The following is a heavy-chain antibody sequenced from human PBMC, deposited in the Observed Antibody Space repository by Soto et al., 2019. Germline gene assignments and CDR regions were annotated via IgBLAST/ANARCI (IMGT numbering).Heavy chain of an antibody. CDR2: INSDGSST. D-gene: IGHD2-15*01. CDR3: ARDQGYCSGGSCYVAGY. V-gene: IGHV3-74*01. Sequence: PGGSLRLSCAASGFTFSSYWTHWVRQAPGKGLVWVSRINSDGSSTGYADSVMGRFTISRDNAKNTLYLQMNSLRAEDTAVYYCARDQGYCSGGSCYVAGYWGQGTLDTVSS. J-gene: IGHJ4*02. CDR1: GFTFSSYW.